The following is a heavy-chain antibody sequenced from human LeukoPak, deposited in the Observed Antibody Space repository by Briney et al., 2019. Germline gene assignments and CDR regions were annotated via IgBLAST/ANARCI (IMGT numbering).Heavy chain of an antibody. D-gene: IGHD6-6*01. CDR2: IYPGDSDT. V-gene: IGHV5-51*01. Sequence: GESLQISCKGSGYSFTSYWIGWVRQMPGKGLEWMGIIYPGDSDTRYSPSFQGQVTISADKSISTAYLQWSSLKASDTAMYYCARFTTYSSSPAPFDYWGQGTLVTVSS. CDR1: GYSFTSYW. J-gene: IGHJ4*02. CDR3: ARFTTYSSSPAPFDY.